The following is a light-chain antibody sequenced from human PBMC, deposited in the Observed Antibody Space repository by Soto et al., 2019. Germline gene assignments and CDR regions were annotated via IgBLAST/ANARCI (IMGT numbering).Light chain of an antibody. J-gene: IGKJ3*01. V-gene: IGKV3-20*01. CDR1: QSISGNY. CDR2: GAS. Sequence: EIVLTQSPGALSLSPGERATLSCRASQSISGNYLAWYQQKPGQDPRLLIYGASNRATGIPERFSGSGSGTDFTLTISSLQPEDFATYYCQQYNSYSLFGPGTKVDIK. CDR3: QQYNSYSL.